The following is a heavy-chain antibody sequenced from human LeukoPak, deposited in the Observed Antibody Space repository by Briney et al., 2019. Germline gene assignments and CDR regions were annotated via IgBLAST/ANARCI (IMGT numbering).Heavy chain of an antibody. CDR1: GGSISSSSYY. CDR3: ARADYYDSSGYYRIDNWFDP. CDR2: IYYSGST. J-gene: IGHJ5*02. Sequence: PSETLSLTCTVSGGSISSSSYYCGCIRQPPGKGLEWIGSIYYSGSTYSTPSLKSRVTISVDTSKNQFSLKLSSVTAADTAVYYCARADYYDSSGYYRIDNWFDPWGQRTLVTVSS. V-gene: IGHV4-39*07. D-gene: IGHD3-22*01.